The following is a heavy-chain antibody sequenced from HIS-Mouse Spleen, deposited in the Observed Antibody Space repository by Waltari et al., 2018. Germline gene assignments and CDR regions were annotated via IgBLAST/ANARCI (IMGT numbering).Heavy chain of an antibody. D-gene: IGHD6-13*01. CDR1: GGSLRRSSYS. V-gene: IGHV4-39*07. Sequence: QLQLQESGPGLVKPSETLSLTCTVPGGSLRRSSYSGGWIRQPPGKGLEWIGSIYYSGSTYYNPSLKSRVTISVDTSKNQFSLKLSSVTAADTAVYYCAREIPYSSSWYDWYFDLWGRGTLVTVSS. CDR2: IYYSGST. J-gene: IGHJ2*01. CDR3: AREIPYSSSWYDWYFDL.